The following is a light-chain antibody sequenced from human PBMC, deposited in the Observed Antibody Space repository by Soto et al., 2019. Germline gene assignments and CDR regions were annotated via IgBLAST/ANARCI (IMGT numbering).Light chain of an antibody. J-gene: IGKJ4*01. V-gene: IGKV3-15*01. Sequence: EIMMTQSPATLSVSPGERATLSCRASQSVSSNLAWYQQKPGQAPRLLIYGASTRATGIPARFSGRGSGTEFTLTISSLQSEDFAIYFCQQYYNWPLLTFGGGTKVEIK. CDR3: QQYYNWPLLT. CDR1: QSVSSN. CDR2: GAS.